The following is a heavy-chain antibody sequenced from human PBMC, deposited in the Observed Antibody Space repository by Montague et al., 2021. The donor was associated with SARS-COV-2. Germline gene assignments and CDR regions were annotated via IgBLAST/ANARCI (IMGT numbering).Heavy chain of an antibody. CDR3: ARTSASSDY. D-gene: IGHD1-26*01. V-gene: IGHV6-1*01. J-gene: IGHJ4*02. Sequence: CAISGDSVAIIRAARSWIRQSSSLRPQGQGGSYHRLKWYNDYAVSVKSRITINPDTSKNQISLQLNSVTPEDTAVYYCARTSASSDYWGQGTLVTVSS. CDR1: GDSVAIIRAA. CDR2: SYHRLKWYN.